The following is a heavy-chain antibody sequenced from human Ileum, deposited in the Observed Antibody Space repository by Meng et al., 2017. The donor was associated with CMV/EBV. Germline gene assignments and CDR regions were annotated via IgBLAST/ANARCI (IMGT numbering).Heavy chain of an antibody. D-gene: IGHD3/OR15-3a*01. J-gene: IGHJ4*02. CDR1: GGSVRSSTFH. V-gene: IGHV4-61*01. Sequence: VSGGSVRSSTFHWIWIRQPPGKGLEWIGSINYSGSTNYNASLKSRITISVDTSKNQFSLKLSSVTAADTATYYCGRHDDFWTGYNDYWGQGTLVTVSS. CDR3: GRHDDFWTGYNDY. CDR2: INYSGST.